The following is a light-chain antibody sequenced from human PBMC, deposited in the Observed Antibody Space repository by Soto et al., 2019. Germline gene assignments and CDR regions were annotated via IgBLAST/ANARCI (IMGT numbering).Light chain of an antibody. Sequence: EFVLTQSRGTLSLSPGERATLGCRASHSVSSSCLAWYQQKPGQAPRLLIYGASSRATGIPDSFSGSGSGTDFTLTIYRLEPEDFAVYYCQQYGSSLFTFGQGTRLEI. V-gene: IGKV3-20*01. CDR3: QQYGSSLFT. CDR2: GAS. CDR1: HSVSSSC. J-gene: IGKJ5*01.